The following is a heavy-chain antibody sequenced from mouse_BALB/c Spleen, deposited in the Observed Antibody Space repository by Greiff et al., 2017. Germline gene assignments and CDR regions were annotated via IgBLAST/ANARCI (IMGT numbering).Heavy chain of an antibody. CDR1: GFTFSDFY. D-gene: IGHD2-4*01. V-gene: IGHV7-1*02. Sequence: DVKLVESGGDLVKPGGSLKLSCATSGFTFSDFYMEWVRQPPGKRLEWIAASRNKANDYTTEYSASVKGRFIVSRDTSQSILYLQMNALRAEDTAIYYCARDDYGWYFDVWGAGTTVTVSS. CDR3: ARDDYGWYFDV. CDR2: SRNKANDYTT. J-gene: IGHJ1*01.